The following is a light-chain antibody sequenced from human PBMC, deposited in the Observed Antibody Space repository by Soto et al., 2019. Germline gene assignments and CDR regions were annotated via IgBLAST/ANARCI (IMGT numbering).Light chain of an antibody. Sequence: DIQMTQSPSTLSASVGDRVTITCRASQSISSWLAWYQQKPGKAPKLLIYDASSLESGVPSRFSGSGSGTEFILTISSLQPDDVATYYCQQYNSYSPWTFGQGTKVEIK. CDR2: DAS. CDR1: QSISSW. V-gene: IGKV1-5*01. CDR3: QQYNSYSPWT. J-gene: IGKJ1*01.